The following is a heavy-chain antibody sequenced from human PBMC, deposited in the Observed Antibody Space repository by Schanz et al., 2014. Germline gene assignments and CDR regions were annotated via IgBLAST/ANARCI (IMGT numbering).Heavy chain of an antibody. CDR2: ISGGGGTA. CDR3: ARLGRMGAFDI. V-gene: IGHV3-48*04. D-gene: IGHD2-8*01. J-gene: IGHJ3*02. Sequence: EVQLVESGGGLVQPGGSLRLSCAASGFTFNNYDMNWVRLVPGKGLECVSGISGGGGTAVYADSVKGRFTISRDNAKNSLYLQMNSLRAEDTAVYYCARLGRMGAFDIWGQGTMVTVSS. CDR1: GFTFNNYD.